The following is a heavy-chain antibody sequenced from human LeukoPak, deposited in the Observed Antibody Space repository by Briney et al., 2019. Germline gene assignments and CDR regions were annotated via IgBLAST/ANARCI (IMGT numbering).Heavy chain of an antibody. CDR2: IGASGGST. CDR1: GFTFSSYA. V-gene: IGHV3-23*01. D-gene: IGHD3-9*01. Sequence: GGSLRLSCATSGFTFSSYAMSWVRQAPGQGLEWISGIGASGGSTYYADSVKGRFTISRDNSKNTLYLQMNSLGTEDTAVYYCAKAEGYDILTGLDYWGQGTLVTVSS. J-gene: IGHJ4*02. CDR3: AKAEGYDILTGLDY.